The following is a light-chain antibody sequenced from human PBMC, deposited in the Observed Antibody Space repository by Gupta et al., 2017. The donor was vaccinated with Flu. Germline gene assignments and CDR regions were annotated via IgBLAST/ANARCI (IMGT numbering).Light chain of an antibody. J-gene: IGLJ1*01. CDR2: EVS. Sequence: QQHPDKAPKLMIYEVSQRPSGVPDRLSGSKSGNTASLTVSWPPAEDEADSYCYSSADSNNFVFGTWNKVTVL. V-gene: IGLV2-8*01. CDR3: YSSADSNNFV.